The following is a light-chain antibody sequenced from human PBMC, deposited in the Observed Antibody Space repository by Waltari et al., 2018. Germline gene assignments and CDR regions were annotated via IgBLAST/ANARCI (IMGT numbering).Light chain of an antibody. CDR2: DNN. Sequence: QSVLTQPPSVSAAPGQKVTFSCSGASSTLRTTYVSWYQKVPGTAPKLLIYDNNKRPSGIPDRFSGSKSGTSATLGITGLQTGDEADYYCETWDSSLSAVIFGGGTKLTVL. CDR3: ETWDSSLSAVI. V-gene: IGLV1-51*01. J-gene: IGLJ2*01. CDR1: SSTLRTTY.